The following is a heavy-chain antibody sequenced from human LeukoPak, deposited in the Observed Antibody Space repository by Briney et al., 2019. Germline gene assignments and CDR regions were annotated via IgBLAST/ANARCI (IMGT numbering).Heavy chain of an antibody. CDR2: ISYRGST. J-gene: IGHJ4*02. CDR3: ARVRGLGVITPYLDY. CDR1: GASITSYY. Sequence: SETLSLTCTVSGASITSYYWSWSRQPPGKGLEWIGCISYRGSTHYNPSLKSRVTISVDTSKNHFSLKLSSVTAADTAVYYCARVRGLGVITPYLDYWGQGTLVTVSS. D-gene: IGHD3-16*02. V-gene: IGHV4-59*08.